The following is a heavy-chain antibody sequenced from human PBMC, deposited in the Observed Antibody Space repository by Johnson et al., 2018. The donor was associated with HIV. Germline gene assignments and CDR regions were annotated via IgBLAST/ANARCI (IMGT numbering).Heavy chain of an antibody. D-gene: IGHD3-10*01. Sequence: VQLVESGGGVVQPGGSLRLSCAASGFTFSSFGMHWVRQAPGKGLEWVAYISSSGSSIYYADSVKGRFTISRDNAKKSLYLQMNSLRGEDTAVYYCASPGFGEGVPDAFDIWGQGTMVTVSS. J-gene: IGHJ3*02. CDR2: ISSSGSSI. CDR3: ASPGFGEGVPDAFDI. CDR1: GFTFSSFG. V-gene: IGHV3-48*04.